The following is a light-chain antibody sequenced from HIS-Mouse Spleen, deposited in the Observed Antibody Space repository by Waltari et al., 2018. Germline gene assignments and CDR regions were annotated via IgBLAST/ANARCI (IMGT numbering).Light chain of an antibody. CDR3: QSYDSSLSAHYV. CDR2: GNS. CDR1: SSNIGAGSD. V-gene: IGLV1-40*01. Sequence: QSVLTQPPSVSGAPGQRVTISCTGSSSNIGAGSDVHWYQQIPGTAPKHLIYGNSNRPSGVPDRFSGSKSGTSASLAITGLQAEDEADYYCQSYDSSLSAHYVFGTGTKVTVL. J-gene: IGLJ1*01.